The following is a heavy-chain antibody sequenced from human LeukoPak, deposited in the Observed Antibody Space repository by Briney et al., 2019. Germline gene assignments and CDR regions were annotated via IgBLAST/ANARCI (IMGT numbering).Heavy chain of an antibody. CDR1: GYTFTRCY. Sequence: ASVKVSCKASGYTFTRCYMHWVRQAPGQGLEWMGWINPNSGGTNYAQKFQGRVTMTRDTSISTAYMELSRLRSDDTAVYYCARDEGIVGATDWGQGTLVTVSS. CDR2: INPNSGGT. D-gene: IGHD1-26*01. CDR3: ARDEGIVGATD. J-gene: IGHJ4*02. V-gene: IGHV1-2*02.